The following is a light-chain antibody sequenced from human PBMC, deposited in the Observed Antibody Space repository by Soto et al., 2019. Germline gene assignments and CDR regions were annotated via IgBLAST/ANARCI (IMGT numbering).Light chain of an antibody. Sequence: DIQMTQSPSTLSASVGDRVTITCRASQSISSWLAWYQQKPGKAPKLLIYKASSLESGVPSRFGGSGSGTEFTLTISSLQPDDFATYYCQQYNTYWKMFGQGTKVDIK. CDR2: KAS. CDR1: QSISSW. J-gene: IGKJ1*01. CDR3: QQYNTYWKM. V-gene: IGKV1-5*03.